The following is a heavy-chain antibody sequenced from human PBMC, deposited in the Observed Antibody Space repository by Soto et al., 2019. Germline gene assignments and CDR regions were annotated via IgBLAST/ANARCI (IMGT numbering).Heavy chain of an antibody. CDR1: GGTFSSYT. Sequence: QVQLVQSGAEVKKPGSSVKVSCKASGGTFSSYTISWVRQAPGQGLEWMGRIIPILGIANYAQKFQGRVTITADKSTSTAYMELSSLRSEDKAVYYCARGGSSGWDADNWFDPWGQGTLVTVSS. D-gene: IGHD6-19*01. CDR3: ARGGSSGWDADNWFDP. CDR2: IIPILGIA. J-gene: IGHJ5*02. V-gene: IGHV1-69*02.